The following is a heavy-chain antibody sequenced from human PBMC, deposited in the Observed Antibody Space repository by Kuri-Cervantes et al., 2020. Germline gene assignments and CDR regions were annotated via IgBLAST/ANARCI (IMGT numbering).Heavy chain of an antibody. D-gene: IGHD2-2*01. CDR1: GYTFTSYG. CDR2: ISAYNGNT. CDR3: ARAFCSSTSYYYYMDV. Sequence: ASVKVSCKASGYTFTSYGISWVRQAPGQGLERMGWISAYNGNTNYAQKLQGRVTMTTDTSTSTAYMELRSLRSDDTAVYYCARAFCSSTSYYYYMDVWGKGTTVTVSS. J-gene: IGHJ6*03. V-gene: IGHV1-18*01.